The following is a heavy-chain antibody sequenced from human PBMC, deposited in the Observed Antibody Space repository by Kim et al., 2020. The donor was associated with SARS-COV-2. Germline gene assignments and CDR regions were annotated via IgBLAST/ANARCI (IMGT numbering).Heavy chain of an antibody. V-gene: IGHV3-11*06. D-gene: IGHD2-21*01. CDR3: ARDHYCGGDCYWNY. CDR1: GFTFSDYY. Sequence: GGSLRLSCAASGFTFSDYYMSWIRQAPGKGLEWVSYISSSSSYTNYADSVKGRFTISRDNAKNSLYLQMNSLRAEDTAVYYCARDHYCGGDCYWNYWGQGTLVTVSS. CDR2: ISSSSSYT. J-gene: IGHJ4*02.